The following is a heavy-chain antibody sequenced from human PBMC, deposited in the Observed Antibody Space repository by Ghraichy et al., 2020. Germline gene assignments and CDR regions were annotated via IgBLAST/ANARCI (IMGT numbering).Heavy chain of an antibody. CDR2: IHHSGST. D-gene: IGHD3/OR15-3a*01. V-gene: IGHV4-4*02. J-gene: IGHJ3*02. CDR3: ARDLGIPVGTKYHDVCHI. CDR1: GGSISSSNW. Sequence: SETLSLTCAVSGGSISSSNWWSWVRQPPGKGLEWIGEIHHSGSTNYNPSVKSRVTISVDKSKNLFSLILASVTAAATAVYYCARDLGIPVGTKYHDVCHIWGQGTMVTVSS.